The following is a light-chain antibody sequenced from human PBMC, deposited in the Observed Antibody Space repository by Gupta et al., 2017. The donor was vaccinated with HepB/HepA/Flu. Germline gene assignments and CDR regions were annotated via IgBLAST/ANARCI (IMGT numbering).Light chain of an antibody. J-gene: IGKJ3*01. CDR1: QSLLHSNGYNY. CDR3: RQALQTPGT. V-gene: IGKV2-28*01. Sequence: DIVMTQSPLSLPVTPGEPASISCRSSQSLLHSNGYNYLDWYLQKPGQSPQLLIYLGSNRASGVPDRFSGSASGTDFTLKISIVDAEDVGVYYCRQALQTPGTFGPGTKVDIK. CDR2: LGS.